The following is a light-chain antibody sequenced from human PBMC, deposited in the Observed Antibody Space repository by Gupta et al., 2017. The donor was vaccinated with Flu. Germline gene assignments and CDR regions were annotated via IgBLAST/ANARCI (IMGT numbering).Light chain of an antibody. CDR3: QVWDSTNDQVV. V-gene: IGLV3-21*02. CDR2: DDS. Sequence: SSVLTQPPSVSVAPGQTARFTCGGNNIGTKSVHWYQQKPGQAPVLVVYDDSGRPSGIPERFSGSNSENTATLTISGVEAADEADYYCQVWDSTNDQVVFGGGTKLTV. CDR1: NIGTKS. J-gene: IGLJ2*01.